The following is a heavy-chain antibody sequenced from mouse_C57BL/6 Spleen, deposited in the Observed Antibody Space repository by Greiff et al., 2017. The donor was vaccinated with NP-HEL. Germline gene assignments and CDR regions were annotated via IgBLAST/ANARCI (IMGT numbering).Heavy chain of an antibody. CDR3: ASRDYSNHGDWYCDV. V-gene: IGHV1-80*01. CDR2: IYPGDGDT. J-gene: IGHJ1*03. CDR1: GYAFSSYW. D-gene: IGHD2-5*01. Sequence: VQLQQSGAELVKPGASVKISCKASGYAFSSYWMNWVKQRPGKGLEWIGQIYPGDGDTNYNGKFKGKATLTADKSSSTAYMQLSSLTSEDSAVYFWASRDYSNHGDWYCDVWGTGTTVTVSS.